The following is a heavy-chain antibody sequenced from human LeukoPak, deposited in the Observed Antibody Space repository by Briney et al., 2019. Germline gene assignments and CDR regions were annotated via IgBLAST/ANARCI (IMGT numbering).Heavy chain of an antibody. D-gene: IGHD3-16*01. J-gene: IGHJ4*02. CDR3: AGDLGGEAGP. CDR1: GGSISSSSYY. V-gene: IGHV4-39*07. Sequence: SETLSLTCTVSGGSISSSSYYWGWIRQPPGKGLELIGSIYYSGSTSYNPSLKSRVTISVDKSKNQFSLKLSSVTAADTAVYYCAGDLGGEAGPWGQGTLVTVSS. CDR2: IYYSGST.